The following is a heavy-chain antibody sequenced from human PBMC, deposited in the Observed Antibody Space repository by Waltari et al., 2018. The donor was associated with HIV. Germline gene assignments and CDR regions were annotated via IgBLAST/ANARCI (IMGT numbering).Heavy chain of an antibody. V-gene: IGHV3-74*01. CDR1: GFIFSNYW. Sequence: EVQLVESGGGFVQPGASLRLSCEASGFIFSNYWMHWVRQRPGAGPVWVSRVSGDGSKTTYADFVKGRFSISRYNGKKMLFLQMNGLRAEDTAVYHCVRDGGWTYDSWGQGTLVTVSS. CDR3: VRDGGWTYDS. CDR2: VSGDGSKT. D-gene: IGHD6-19*01. J-gene: IGHJ4*02.